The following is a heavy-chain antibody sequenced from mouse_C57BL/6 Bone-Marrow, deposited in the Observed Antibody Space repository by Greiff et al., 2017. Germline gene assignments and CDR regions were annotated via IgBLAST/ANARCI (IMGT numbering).Heavy chain of an antibody. D-gene: IGHD2-3*01. CDR1: GFTFTGYY. CDR3: ARDDGSPFAY. CDR2: ISNKANGYTT. Sequence: EVQLLQPGAGLVQPGASVSLSCAASGFTFTGYYMSWVHQHPGQELEWIGFISNKANGYTTEYRFSVKGRFTISRDTSQSILYLQMNALRAEDSATYYCARDDGSPFAYWGQGTLVTVSA. J-gene: IGHJ3*01. V-gene: IGHV7-3*01.